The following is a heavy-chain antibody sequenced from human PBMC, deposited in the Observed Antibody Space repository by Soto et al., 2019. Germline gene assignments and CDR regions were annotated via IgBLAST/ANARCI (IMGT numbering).Heavy chain of an antibody. V-gene: IGHV3-30*04. J-gene: IGHJ4*01. Sequence: QVQLVESGGGVVQPGTSLRLSCAASTFNFTSYAMHWVRQAPGKGMEWVAVISYDGRDKFYADSVKGRFTISRDNSKHTLYLHLISLGTDDTAMYHCATGGIIVRWGHGTLVTVSS. CDR3: ATGGIIVR. CDR1: TFNFTSYA. D-gene: IGHD3-22*01. CDR2: ISYDGRDK.